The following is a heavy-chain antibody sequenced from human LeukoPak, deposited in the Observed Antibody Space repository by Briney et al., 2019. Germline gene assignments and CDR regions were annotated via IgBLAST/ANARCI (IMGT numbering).Heavy chain of an antibody. J-gene: IGHJ3*02. V-gene: IGHV3-48*03. CDR2: IRGVNSV. CDR1: GFTLSSSE. Sequence: GGSLRLSCAASGFTLSSSEMDWVRQAPGKGLEWVSYIRGVNSVLYTDSVKGRFTISSDNAKNSLHLQMNSLRAEDTAVYYCARGFTYCGGDCQNPANWWRAFDIWGQGTMVTVSS. CDR3: ARGFTYCGGDCQNPANWWRAFDI. D-gene: IGHD2-21*02.